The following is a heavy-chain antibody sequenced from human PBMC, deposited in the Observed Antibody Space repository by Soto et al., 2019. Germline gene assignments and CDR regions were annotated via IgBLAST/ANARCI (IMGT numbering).Heavy chain of an antibody. Sequence: VQLLESGGGLVQPGGSLRLSCVGSGFFFSRYTMTWVRQAPGKGLEWVSSFSATSENTYYADSVRGRFTISRDNSKNTLSLQMNSLTAEDTAMYYCAKAWDQHWVRLPFDYWGQGILVTVSS. J-gene: IGHJ4*02. V-gene: IGHV3-23*01. CDR3: AKAWDQHWVRLPFDY. CDR1: GFFFSRYT. D-gene: IGHD2-2*01. CDR2: FSATSENT.